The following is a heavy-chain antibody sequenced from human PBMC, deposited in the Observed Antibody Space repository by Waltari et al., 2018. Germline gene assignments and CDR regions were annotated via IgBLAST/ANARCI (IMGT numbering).Heavy chain of an antibody. V-gene: IGHV3-7*03. Sequence: EVQLVESGGGLVQPGGSLGPSCVVSGFRFSTYWMTWVRQGPGRGLEWVANINYDGSQKNYVGSVRGRFIISRDNARNSLYLEMNSLRVEDTAVYYCATYRWLGYWGQGTLVTVSS. CDR3: ATYRWLGY. CDR2: INYDGSQK. CDR1: GFRFSTYW. J-gene: IGHJ4*02. D-gene: IGHD3-10*01.